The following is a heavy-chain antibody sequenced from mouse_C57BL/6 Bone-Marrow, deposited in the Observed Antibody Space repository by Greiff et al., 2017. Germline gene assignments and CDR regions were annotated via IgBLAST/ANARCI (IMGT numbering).Heavy chain of an antibody. D-gene: IGHD2-2*01. J-gene: IGHJ3*01. CDR1: GYTFTSYW. Sequence: QVQLQQPGAELVKPGASVKVSCKASGYTFTSYWMHWVKQRPGQGLEWIGRIHPSDSDTNYNQKFKGKATLTVDKYSSTAYMQLSSLTSEDSAVYCCATDLGYDGWFAYWGQGNLVTVSA. V-gene: IGHV1-74*01. CDR3: ATDLGYDGWFAY. CDR2: IHPSDSDT.